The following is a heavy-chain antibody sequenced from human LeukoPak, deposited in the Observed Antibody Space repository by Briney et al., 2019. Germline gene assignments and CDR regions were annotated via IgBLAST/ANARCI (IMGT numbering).Heavy chain of an antibody. Sequence: SETLSLTCTVSGGSISSSSYFWAWIRQPPGKGLEWIASVYYSGSTFYSPPLKSRVTMSTDSSKDQFSLTLTSVTAADTAVYYCARLGPLGSDAFDIWGQGTMVTVSS. J-gene: IGHJ3*02. V-gene: IGHV4-39*07. CDR1: GGSISSSSYF. CDR2: VYYSGST. CDR3: ARLGPLGSDAFDI. D-gene: IGHD1-26*01.